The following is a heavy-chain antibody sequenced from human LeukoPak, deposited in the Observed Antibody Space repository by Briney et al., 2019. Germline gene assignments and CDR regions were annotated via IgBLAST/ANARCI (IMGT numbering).Heavy chain of an antibody. Sequence: SETLSLTCTVSGGSISNSFYYWGWIRQPPGKGLEWIVSINYSGSTYYNPSLKSRITISVDTSKNQFSLKLSSVTAADTAVYYCASTPQHYYDSSGYYLDWGEGTLVTVSS. CDR3: ASTPQHYYDSSGYYLD. V-gene: IGHV4-39*01. D-gene: IGHD3-22*01. J-gene: IGHJ4*02. CDR2: INYSGST. CDR1: GGSISNSFYY.